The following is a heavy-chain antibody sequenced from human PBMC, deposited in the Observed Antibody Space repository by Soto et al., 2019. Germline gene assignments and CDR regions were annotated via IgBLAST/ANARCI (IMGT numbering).Heavy chain of an antibody. CDR2: IIPILGTA. V-gene: IGHV1-69*13. Sequence: SVKVSCKASGGTFSSYAISWVRQAPGQGLEWMGGIIPILGTASYAQKFQGRVTITADESTSTAYMELSSLRSEDTAVYYCASPRIRNGWFDPWGQGTLVTVSS. CDR1: GGTFSSYA. J-gene: IGHJ5*02. D-gene: IGHD3-3*02. CDR3: ASPRIRNGWFDP.